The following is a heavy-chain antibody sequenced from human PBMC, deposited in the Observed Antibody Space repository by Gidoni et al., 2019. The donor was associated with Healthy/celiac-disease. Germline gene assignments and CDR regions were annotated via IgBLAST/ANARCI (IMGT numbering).Heavy chain of an antibody. CDR1: GGPFSSYA. J-gene: IGHJ4*02. CDR2: IIPIFGTA. Sequence: QVPLLQSGAEVKKPRSAVKISCKSSGGPFSSYAISWVRQAPGQGLEWMGGIIPIFGTANYAQKFQGRVTITADESTSTAYMELSSLRSEDTAVYYCARGDGDYIFDYWGQGTLVTVSS. D-gene: IGHD4-17*01. CDR3: ARGDGDYIFDY. V-gene: IGHV1-69*01.